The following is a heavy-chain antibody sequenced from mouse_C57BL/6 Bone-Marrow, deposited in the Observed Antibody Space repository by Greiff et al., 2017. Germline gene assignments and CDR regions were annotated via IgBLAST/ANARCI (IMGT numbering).Heavy chain of an antibody. CDR3: ARSGGNHWYFDV. D-gene: IGHD2-1*01. J-gene: IGHJ1*03. CDR2: INPNNGGT. V-gene: IGHV1-26*01. CDR1: GYTFTDYY. Sequence: VQLQQSGPELVKPGASVKISCKASGYTFTDYYMNWVKQSHGKSLEWIGDINPNNGGTSYNQKFKGKATLTVDKSSSTAYMELRSLTSEDSAVXYCARSGGNHWYFDVWGTGTTVTVSS.